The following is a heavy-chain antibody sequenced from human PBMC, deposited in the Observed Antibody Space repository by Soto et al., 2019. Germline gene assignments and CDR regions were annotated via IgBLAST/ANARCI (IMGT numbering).Heavy chain of an antibody. D-gene: IGHD2-2*01. J-gene: IGHJ6*02. Sequence: SVKPSCTSSGGTFSSYAISWVRQAPGQGLEWMGGIIPIFGTANYAQKFQGRVTITADESTSTAYMELSSLRSEDTAVYYCAREWGYCRRTICYVGYYYYGMDLCGQGTTVTVAS. V-gene: IGHV1-69*01. CDR2: IIPIFGTA. CDR3: AREWGYCRRTICYVGYYYYGMDL. CDR1: GGTFSSYA.